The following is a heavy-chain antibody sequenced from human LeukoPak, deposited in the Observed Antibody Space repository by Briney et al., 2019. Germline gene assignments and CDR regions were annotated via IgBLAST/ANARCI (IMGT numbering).Heavy chain of an antibody. CDR1: GFTVSSNY. CDR3: ARVRSVRWFDH. J-gene: IGHJ5*02. V-gene: IGHV3-66*01. Sequence: GGSLRLSCAASGFTVSSNYMSWVRQAPGKGLEWVSVIYSGGSTYYSDSVKGRFTISRDNSKNTLYLQVNSLRADATAVYYCARVRSVRWFDHWGQGTLVTVSS. CDR2: IYSGGST.